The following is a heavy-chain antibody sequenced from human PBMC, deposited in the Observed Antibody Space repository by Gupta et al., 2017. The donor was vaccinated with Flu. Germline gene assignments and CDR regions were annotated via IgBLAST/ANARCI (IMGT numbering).Heavy chain of an antibody. Sequence: EVQLLESGGGLIQPGGSLRLSCAASGFTFRSYAMGWVRQSPGKGLEWVSAITGSSSSTYYADSVKGRFTISRDNSKNTLYLQLSSLRVEDTAVYYCAKDDIRYCSGGTCRPFDTWGQGTLVTVSS. J-gene: IGHJ4*02. V-gene: IGHV3-23*01. CDR3: AKDDIRYCSGGTCRPFDT. CDR2: ITGSSSST. CDR1: GFTFRSYA. D-gene: IGHD2-15*01.